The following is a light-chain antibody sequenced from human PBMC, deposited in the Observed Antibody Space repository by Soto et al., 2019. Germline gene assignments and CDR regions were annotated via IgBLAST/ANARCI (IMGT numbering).Light chain of an antibody. V-gene: IGKV3-20*01. CDR2: GAS. CDR3: QQYGSSPRT. Sequence: EIVLTQSPGTLSLSPGERATLSCRARQSVSSSYLAWYQQKPGQAPRLLIYGASSRATGIPDRFSGSGSGTDFTLTISRLEPDDFAVYYCQQYGSSPRTFGGGTKVDIK. J-gene: IGKJ4*01. CDR1: QSVSSSY.